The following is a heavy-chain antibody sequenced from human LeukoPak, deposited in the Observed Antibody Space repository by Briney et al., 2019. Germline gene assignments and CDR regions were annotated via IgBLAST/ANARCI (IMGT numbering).Heavy chain of an antibody. J-gene: IGHJ4*02. D-gene: IGHD6-19*01. CDR2: IHTSGST. Sequence: SETLSLTCTVSGGSISNYHWSWVRQPAGKGLEWIGQIHTSGSTNYNPPLKSRVSMSIDTTEDQVSLTIRSVTAADTAFYYCARRDISSGWSFDYWGQGTLVTVSS. CDR1: GGSISNYH. V-gene: IGHV4-4*07. CDR3: ARRDISSGWSFDY.